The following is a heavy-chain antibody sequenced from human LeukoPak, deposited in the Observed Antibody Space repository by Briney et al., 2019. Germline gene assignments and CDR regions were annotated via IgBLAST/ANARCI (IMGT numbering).Heavy chain of an antibody. D-gene: IGHD3-22*01. CDR1: GYTFTSYD. Sequence: ASVKVSCKASGYTFTSYDINWVQQATGQGLEWMGWMNPNSGNTGYAQKFQGRVTMTRNTSISTAYMELSSLRSEDTAVYYCARRHYDSSGYPRFDPWGQGTLVTVSS. CDR3: ARRHYDSSGYPRFDP. J-gene: IGHJ5*02. CDR2: MNPNSGNT. V-gene: IGHV1-8*01.